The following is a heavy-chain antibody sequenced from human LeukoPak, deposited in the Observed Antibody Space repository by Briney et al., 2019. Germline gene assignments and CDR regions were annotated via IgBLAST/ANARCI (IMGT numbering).Heavy chain of an antibody. Sequence: PGRSLRLSCAASGFTFSSYGMHWVRQAPGKGLEWVAVISYDGSNKYYADSVKGRFTISRDNSKNTLYLQMNSLRAEDTAVYYCARPGYPRGYSYGWGAFDIWGQGTMVTVSS. CDR1: GFTFSSYG. J-gene: IGHJ3*02. D-gene: IGHD5-18*01. CDR3: ARPGYPRGYSYGWGAFDI. V-gene: IGHV3-30*03. CDR2: ISYDGSNK.